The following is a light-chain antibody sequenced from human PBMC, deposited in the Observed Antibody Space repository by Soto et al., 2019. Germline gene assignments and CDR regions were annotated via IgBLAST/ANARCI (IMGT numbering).Light chain of an antibody. CDR3: SSYSTSNPLVL. Sequence: QSALTQPASVSGSPGQSITISCSGSNSDIGGYKFVSWYRQDPGKAPKVIIYGVNNRPSGVSDRFSGSKSGNTASLTISGLQAEDEADYFCSSYSTSNPLVLFGGGTKLTVL. CDR1: NSDIGGYKF. V-gene: IGLV2-14*01. J-gene: IGLJ2*01. CDR2: GVN.